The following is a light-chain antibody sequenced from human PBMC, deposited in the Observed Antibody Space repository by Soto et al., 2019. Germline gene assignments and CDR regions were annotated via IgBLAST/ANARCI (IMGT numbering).Light chain of an antibody. Sequence: TVLTQSPGTLSLSPGERATLSCRASQSVSSSSLAWYQQKPGQAPRLLISRASSRATGIPDRFSGSGSGTDFTLTISRLEPEDFAVYYCQQYGSSPPSWTFGQGTKVEIK. V-gene: IGKV3-20*01. CDR2: RAS. J-gene: IGKJ1*01. CDR1: QSVSSSS. CDR3: QQYGSSPPSWT.